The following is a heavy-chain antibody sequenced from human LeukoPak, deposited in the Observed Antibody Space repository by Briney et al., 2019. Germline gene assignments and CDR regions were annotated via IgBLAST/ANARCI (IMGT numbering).Heavy chain of an antibody. CDR2: IYHSGSP. V-gene: IGHV4-30-2*01. CDR3: ARDRIAVAGTGYYYGMDV. J-gene: IGHJ6*02. Sequence: SQTLSLTCAVSGGSISSGGYSWSWIRQPPGKGLEWIGEIYHSGSPNYNPSLKSRVTISVDKSRNHFSLNLSSVTAADTAVYYCARDRIAVAGTGYYYGMDVWGQGTTVTVSS. D-gene: IGHD6-19*01. CDR1: GGSISSGGYS.